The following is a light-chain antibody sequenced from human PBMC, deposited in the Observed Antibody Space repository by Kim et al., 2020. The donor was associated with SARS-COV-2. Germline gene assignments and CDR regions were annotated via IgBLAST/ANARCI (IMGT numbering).Light chain of an antibody. J-gene: IGKJ1*01. CDR1: QSVSSSY. V-gene: IGKV3-20*01. CDR2: GAS. CDR3: QQYGSSPPLT. Sequence: PGERATLSCRASQSVSSSYLAWYQQKPGQAPRLLIDGASSRATGIPDRFRGSGSGTDFTLTISRLEPEDFAVYYCQQYGSSPPLTFGQGTKVDIK.